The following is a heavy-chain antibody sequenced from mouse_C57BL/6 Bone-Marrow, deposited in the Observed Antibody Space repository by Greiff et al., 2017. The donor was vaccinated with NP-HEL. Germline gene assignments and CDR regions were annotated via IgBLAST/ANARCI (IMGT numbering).Heavy chain of an antibody. CDR1: GFTFSDFY. J-gene: IGHJ1*03. V-gene: IGHV7-1*01. Sequence: EVQVEESGGGLVQSGRSLRLSCATSGFTFSDFYMDWVRQAPGKGLEWIAASRNKAGDTTTEYSVSVKGRLIVSTDTAQSILYLQMNGLRAEDTAIYYCARDANVLGYFDDWGKGTTVTVSS. CDR2: SRNKAGDTTT. CDR3: ARDANVLGYFDD.